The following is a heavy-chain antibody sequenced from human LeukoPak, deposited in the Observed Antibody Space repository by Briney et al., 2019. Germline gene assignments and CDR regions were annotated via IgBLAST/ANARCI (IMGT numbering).Heavy chain of an antibody. CDR1: GGTFSSYA. Sequence: ASVKVSCKASGGTFSSYAISWVRQAPGQGLEWMGGIIPIFGTANYAQKFQGRVTITTDESTSTAYMELSSLRSEDTAVYYCARAALRCFDWLLPGAFDIWGQGTMVTVSS. D-gene: IGHD3-9*01. J-gene: IGHJ3*02. V-gene: IGHV1-69*05. CDR3: ARAALRCFDWLLPGAFDI. CDR2: IIPIFGTA.